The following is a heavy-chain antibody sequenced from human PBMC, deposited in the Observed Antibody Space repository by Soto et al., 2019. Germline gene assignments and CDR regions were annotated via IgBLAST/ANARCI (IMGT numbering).Heavy chain of an antibody. CDR3: ARGLPYDYVWGSYRSYGMDV. J-gene: IGHJ6*02. V-gene: IGHV4-34*01. CDR1: GGSFSGYY. Sequence: SETLSLTCAVYGGSFSGYYWSWIRQPPGKGLEWIGEINHSGSTNYNPSLKSRVTISVDTSKNQFSLKLSSVTAADTAVYYCARGLPYDYVWGSYRSYGMDVWGQRTTVTVSS. D-gene: IGHD3-16*02. CDR2: INHSGST.